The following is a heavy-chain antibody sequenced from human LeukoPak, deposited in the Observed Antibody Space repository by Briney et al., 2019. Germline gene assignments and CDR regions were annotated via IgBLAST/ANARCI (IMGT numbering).Heavy chain of an antibody. Sequence: GALRLSCAASGFSFSSYGMYWVRQAPGKGLEWVAFIRYDGSNKYYADSVKGRFTISRDNSKNTLYLQMNSLRVEDTALYYCAKDRGGVVVRAFDYWGQGTLVTVSS. D-gene: IGHD3-22*01. V-gene: IGHV3-30*02. CDR1: GFSFSSYG. J-gene: IGHJ4*02. CDR2: IRYDGSNK. CDR3: AKDRGGVVVRAFDY.